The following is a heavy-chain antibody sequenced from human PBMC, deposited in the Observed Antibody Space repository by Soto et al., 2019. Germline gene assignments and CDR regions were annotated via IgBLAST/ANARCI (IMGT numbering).Heavy chain of an antibody. Sequence: GGSLRLSCAASGFTFHTYSMNWVRQAPGKGLEWVSSIDSGSNFIHYADSVKGRFTISRDNANNSLYLQMNSLRAEDSAVYYCARSGYSGYDAWGQGTLVTVSS. CDR3: ARSGYSGYDA. CDR2: IDSGSNFI. CDR1: GFTFHTYS. J-gene: IGHJ1*01. D-gene: IGHD5-12*01. V-gene: IGHV3-21*01.